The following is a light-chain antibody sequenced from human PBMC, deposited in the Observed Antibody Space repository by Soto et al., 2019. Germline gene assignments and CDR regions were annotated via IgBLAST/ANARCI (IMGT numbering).Light chain of an antibody. Sequence: QSALTQPRSVSGSPGQPVTISCTGTSTDVGGYNYVSWYQQHPGKAPKLMIYDVSNRPSGVSNRFSGSKSGNTASLTISGLQAEDEADYYCSSYTSSRGVFGTGTKVTVL. CDR2: DVS. J-gene: IGLJ1*01. CDR3: SSYTSSRGV. V-gene: IGLV2-14*01. CDR1: STDVGGYNY.